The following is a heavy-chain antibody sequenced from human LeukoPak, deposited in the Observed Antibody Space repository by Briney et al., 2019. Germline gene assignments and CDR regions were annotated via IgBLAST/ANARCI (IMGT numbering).Heavy chain of an antibody. D-gene: IGHD1-26*01. CDR2: TDWDADK. J-gene: IGHJ6*02. V-gene: IGHV2-70*01. CDR3: ARIGGGREIRSFYYCYGMDV. Sequence: SVPALVDPPQPPTLTCTFPGFSLSTSGMCVSWIRQPPGKALEWLALTDWDADKYYSTSLKTRLTISKDTSKNQVVLTMTHMDPVDTATYYCARIGGGREIRSFYYCYGMDVWGQGTTVTVSS. CDR1: GFSLSTSGMC.